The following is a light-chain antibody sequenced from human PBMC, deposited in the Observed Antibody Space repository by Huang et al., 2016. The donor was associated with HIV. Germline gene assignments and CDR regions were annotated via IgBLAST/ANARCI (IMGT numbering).Light chain of an antibody. CDR2: ASS. CDR1: QGIANY. Sequence: DIQMTQSPTSLSASVGDRVTIPCRTSQGIANYLAWYQQKPGKVPQLLIYASSKLQSGVPSRFSGSGSVTDFTLTISSLQPEDVATYYCQGYNSAPFTFGPGTKVDLK. J-gene: IGKJ3*01. CDR3: QGYNSAPFT. V-gene: IGKV1-27*01.